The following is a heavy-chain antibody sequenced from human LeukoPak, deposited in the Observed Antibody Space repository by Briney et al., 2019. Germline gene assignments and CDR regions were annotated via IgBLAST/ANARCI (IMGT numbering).Heavy chain of an antibody. V-gene: IGHV4-34*01. J-gene: IGHJ4*02. CDR1: GGSFSGYY. CDR3: ASQGLRTFDY. CDR2: INYSGST. Sequence: SETLSLTCAVYGGSFSGYYWSWIRQPPGKGLEWIGEINYSGSTNYNPSLKSRVTISVDTSKNQFSLKLSSVTAADTAVYYCASQGLRTFDYWGQGTLVTVSS.